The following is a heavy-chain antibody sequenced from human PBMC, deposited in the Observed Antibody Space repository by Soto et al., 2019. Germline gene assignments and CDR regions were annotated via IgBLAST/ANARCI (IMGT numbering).Heavy chain of an antibody. CDR2: IIPIFGTA. CDR3: ASGIAVAGTPVDY. CDR1: GGTFSSYA. Sequence: SVKVSCKASGGTFSSYAISWVRQAPGQGLEWMGGIIPIFGTANYAQKFQGRVTITADKSTSTAYMELSSLRSEDTAVYYCASGIAVAGTPVDYWGHGTLVPVSS. J-gene: IGHJ4*01. V-gene: IGHV1-69*06. D-gene: IGHD6-19*01.